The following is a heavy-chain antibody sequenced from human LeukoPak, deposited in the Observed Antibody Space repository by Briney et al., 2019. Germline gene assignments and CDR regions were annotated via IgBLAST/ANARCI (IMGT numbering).Heavy chain of an antibody. D-gene: IGHD5-18*01. V-gene: IGHV4-59*11. CDR1: GGSISSHY. CDR3: ATIERGSIFGYFDF. J-gene: IGHJ4*02. Sequence: SETLSLTCTVSGGSISSHYWSWIRQPPGKGLEWIAYLFDSVNTRDNPSLQSRLTLSADTSKNQFSLRLSSVTAADTAVYYCATIERGSIFGYFDFWGQGIKVTVSS. CDR2: LFDSVNT.